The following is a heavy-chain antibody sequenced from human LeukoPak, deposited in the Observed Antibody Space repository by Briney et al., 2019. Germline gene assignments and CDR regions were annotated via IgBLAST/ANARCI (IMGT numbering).Heavy chain of an antibody. Sequence: GASLRLSCAASGFTFSAYAVTWVRQAPGKGLEWVSAISGSAARTYYADSVKGRFTISRDNSKNTAYLQMNSLRAEDTAVYYCAKRYPYDSSTYAFDYWGQGTLVTVSS. CDR2: ISGSAART. D-gene: IGHD3-22*01. V-gene: IGHV3-23*01. J-gene: IGHJ4*02. CDR3: AKRYPYDSSTYAFDY. CDR1: GFTFSAYA.